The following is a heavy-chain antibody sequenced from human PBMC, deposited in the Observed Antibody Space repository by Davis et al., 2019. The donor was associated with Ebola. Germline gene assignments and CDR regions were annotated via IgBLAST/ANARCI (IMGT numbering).Heavy chain of an antibody. CDR2: IYYSGST. CDR3: ARTGSITIFGVVIQDLYYYYGMDV. D-gene: IGHD3-3*01. J-gene: IGHJ6*02. CDR1: GGSFSGYY. V-gene: IGHV4-34*01. Sequence: PSETLSLTCAVYGGSFSGYYWSWIRQPPGKGLEWIGYIYYSGSTYYNPSLKSRVTISVDTSKNQFSLKLSSVTAADTAVYYCARTGSITIFGVVIQDLYYYYGMDVWGQGTTVTVSS.